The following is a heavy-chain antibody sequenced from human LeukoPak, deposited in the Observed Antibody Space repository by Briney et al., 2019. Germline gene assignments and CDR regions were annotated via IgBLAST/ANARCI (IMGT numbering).Heavy chain of an antibody. V-gene: IGHV3-23*01. CDR3: ARDRVVCSTTSCYPGFDY. CDR2: ISGSGGST. Sequence: GGSLRLSCAASGFIFSSYAMTWVRQVPGKGLEWVSAISGSGGSTDYADSVKGRFTISRDNSKNTLYLQMNSLRAEDTAVYYCARDRVVCSTTSCYPGFDYWGQGTLVTVSS. CDR1: GFIFSSYA. D-gene: IGHD2-2*01. J-gene: IGHJ4*02.